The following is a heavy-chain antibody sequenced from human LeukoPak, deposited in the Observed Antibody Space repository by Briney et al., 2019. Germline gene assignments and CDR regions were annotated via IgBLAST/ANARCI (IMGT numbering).Heavy chain of an antibody. J-gene: IGHJ4*02. Sequence: SETLYLTCTVSGGSISSDYWSWIRQPPGKGLEWVGYIYYSGRTFYNPSLKSRVTMSVDTSKNQFSLKLSSVTAADTAIYYCARGFYSPAYWGQGTLVTVSS. CDR3: ARGFYSPAY. V-gene: IGHV4-59*01. CDR2: IYYSGRT. D-gene: IGHD4-11*01. CDR1: GGSISSDY.